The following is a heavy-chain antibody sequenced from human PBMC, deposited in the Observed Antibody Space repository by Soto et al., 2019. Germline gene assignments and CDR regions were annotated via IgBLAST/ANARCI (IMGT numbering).Heavy chain of an antibody. CDR2: IIPIFGTA. V-gene: IGHV1-69*01. J-gene: IGHJ6*02. CDR1: GGTFSSYA. CDR3: ARDRVLTHYYYYGMDV. Sequence: QVQLVQSGAEVKKPGSSVKVSCKASGGTFSSYAISWVRQAPGQGLEWMGGIIPIFGTANYAQKFQGSVTITADESTSTAYMELSSLRSEDTAVYYCARDRVLTHYYYYGMDVWGQGTTVTVSS.